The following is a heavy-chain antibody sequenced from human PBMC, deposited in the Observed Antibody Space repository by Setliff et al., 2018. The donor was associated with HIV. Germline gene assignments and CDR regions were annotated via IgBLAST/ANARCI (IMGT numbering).Heavy chain of an antibody. CDR3: AAASSWDPLLDY. J-gene: IGHJ4*02. Sequence: PSETLSLTCTVSGASITSHYWSWIRQSPGRELEWIGYIYSTGSTNYNPSLQSRVAMSVDTSRNQFSLKLTSVTAADTAVYYCAAASSWDPLLDYWGQGTLVTVSS. V-gene: IGHV4-4*08. CDR2: IYSTGST. D-gene: IGHD6-13*01. CDR1: GASITSHY.